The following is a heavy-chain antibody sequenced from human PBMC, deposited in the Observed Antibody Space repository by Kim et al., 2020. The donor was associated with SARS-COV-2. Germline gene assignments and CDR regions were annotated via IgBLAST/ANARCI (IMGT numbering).Heavy chain of an antibody. CDR2: INHPGTT. CDR3: ARGVAFGYCDY. Sequence: SETLSLTCAVYGGSLSGYYWTWVRQPPGKGLQWIGEINHPGTTNYHPSLKSRVSISVDTSKNHFSLNLTSVTAADTATYYCARGVAFGYCDYWGQGALVTVSS. D-gene: IGHD2-15*01. J-gene: IGHJ4*02. V-gene: IGHV4-34*01. CDR1: GGSLSGYY.